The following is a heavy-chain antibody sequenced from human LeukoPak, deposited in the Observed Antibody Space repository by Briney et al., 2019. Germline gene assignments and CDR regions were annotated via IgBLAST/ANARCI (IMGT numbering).Heavy chain of an antibody. CDR2: ITGSGGST. CDR3: ARVYKGEQQLVRFDY. Sequence: PGGSLRLSCAASGFTFSTYAMSWVRQAPGKDLEWVSAITGSGGSTYYADSVKGRFTVSRDNSKNTLYLQMNSLRAEDTAVYYCARVYKGEQQLVRFDYWGQGTLVTVSS. J-gene: IGHJ4*02. V-gene: IGHV3-23*01. D-gene: IGHD6-13*01. CDR1: GFTFSTYA.